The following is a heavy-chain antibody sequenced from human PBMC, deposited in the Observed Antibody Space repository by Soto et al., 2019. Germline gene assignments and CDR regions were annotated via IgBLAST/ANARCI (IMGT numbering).Heavy chain of an antibody. CDR3: ARAPRDSHYYGSGSYYNGYDAFDI. J-gene: IGHJ3*02. Sequence: SETLSLTCTVSGGSISSYYWSWIRQPAGKGLEWIGRIYTSGSTNYNPSLKSRVTMSVDTYKNQFSLKLSSVTAADTAVYYCARAPRDSHYYGSGSYYNGYDAFDIWGQGTMVTVSS. D-gene: IGHD3-10*01. CDR1: GGSISSYY. CDR2: IYTSGST. V-gene: IGHV4-4*07.